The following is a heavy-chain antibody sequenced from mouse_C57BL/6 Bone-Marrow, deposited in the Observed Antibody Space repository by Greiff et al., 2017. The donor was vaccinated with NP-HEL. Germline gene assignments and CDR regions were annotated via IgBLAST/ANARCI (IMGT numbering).Heavy chain of an antibody. Sequence: VQLQQPGAELVRPGSSVKLSCKASGYTFTSYWMHWVKQRPIQGLEWIGNIDPSDSDTHYNQKFKDKATLTVDKSSSTAYMQLSSLTSEDSAVVYCGRDYDGSSRGAHFDCWGQGTTLTVSS. CDR1: GYTFTSYW. CDR2: IDPSDSDT. V-gene: IGHV1-52*01. CDR3: GRDYDGSSRGAHFDC. J-gene: IGHJ2*01. D-gene: IGHD1-1*01.